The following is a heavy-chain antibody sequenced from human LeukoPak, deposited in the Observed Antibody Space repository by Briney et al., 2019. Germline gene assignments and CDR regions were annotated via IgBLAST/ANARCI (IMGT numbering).Heavy chain of an antibody. V-gene: IGHV3-23*01. CDR1: GFTFRAYA. J-gene: IGHJ4*02. Sequence: GGSLRLSCETSGFTFRAYAMNWVRQAPGKGLEWVSAISGSGGASYHADSVKGRFTISRDNSKNTLYLQMNSLRGEDTAVYYCAKKGSGLTGTTVGLDYWGQGTLVTVSS. CDR3: AKKGSGLTGTTVGLDY. D-gene: IGHD1-20*01. CDR2: ISGSGGAS.